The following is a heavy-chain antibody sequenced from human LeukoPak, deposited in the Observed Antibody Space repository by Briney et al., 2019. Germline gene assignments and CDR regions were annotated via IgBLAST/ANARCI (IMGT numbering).Heavy chain of an antibody. V-gene: IGHV3-74*01. Sequence: GGSLRLSCAASGFTFSGYWMHWVRQAPGKGPVWVSRINSDGITTSYADSVKGRFTISRDSAKNTLYLQMNSLRAEDTAVYYCTRDKAADYGLFDYWGQGTLVTVSS. J-gene: IGHJ4*02. CDR2: INSDGITT. CDR3: TRDKAADYGLFDY. CDR1: GFTFSGYW. D-gene: IGHD3-16*01.